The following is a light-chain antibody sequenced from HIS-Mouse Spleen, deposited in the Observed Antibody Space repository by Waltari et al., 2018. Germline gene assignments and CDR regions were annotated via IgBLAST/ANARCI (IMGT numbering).Light chain of an antibody. V-gene: IGLV2-14*01. CDR2: EVS. J-gene: IGLJ2*01. CDR3: SSYTSSSPYVV. CDR1: SSDVGGYNY. Sequence: QSALTQPASVSGSPGQSITISCTGTSSDVGGYNYASCYQQHPGNAPKLMIYEVSNRPSGVSNRFSGSKSGNTASLTISGLQAEDEADYYCSSYTSSSPYVVFGGGTKLTVL.